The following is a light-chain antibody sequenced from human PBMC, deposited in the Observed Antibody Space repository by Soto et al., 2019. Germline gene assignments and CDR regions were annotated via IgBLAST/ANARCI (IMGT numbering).Light chain of an antibody. J-gene: IGLJ7*01. Sequence: QSVLTQPPSVSGAPGQRVTISCSGGSSNIGAGYDVHWYQQLPQTAPKLLIYINDQRPSGVPGRFSASTSGTSASLAISGLQSDDEADYYCATWDDDLNAAVFGGGTQLTVL. CDR1: SSNIGAGYD. CDR3: ATWDDDLNAAV. CDR2: IND. V-gene: IGLV1-40*01.